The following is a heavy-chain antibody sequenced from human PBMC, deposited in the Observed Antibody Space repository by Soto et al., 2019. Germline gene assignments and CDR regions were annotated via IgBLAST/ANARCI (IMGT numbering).Heavy chain of an antibody. CDR1: GYIFTTYW. V-gene: IGHV5-51*01. CDR2: IFPGDSDT. Sequence: GESQRISCKGSGYIFTTYWVAWVRQMPGKGLEWMGIIFPGDSDTRYNPSFQGQITMSADKSINTAYLQWSSLKASDTAMYYCARLSCSGGTCYSDLDYWGQGTLVTVSS. CDR3: ARLSCSGGTCYSDLDY. J-gene: IGHJ4*02. D-gene: IGHD2-15*01.